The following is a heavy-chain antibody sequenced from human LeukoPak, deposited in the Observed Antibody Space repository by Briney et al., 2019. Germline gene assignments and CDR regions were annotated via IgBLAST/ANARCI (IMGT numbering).Heavy chain of an antibody. Sequence: ASVKVSCKASGYTFTGYFMHWVRQASGQGLEWMGWINPNSGGTNYAQKFQDRVTMTRDTSISTAYMELSRLRSDDTAVYYCARGGLQTWYYYMDVWGKGTTVTVSS. CDR2: INPNSGGT. CDR1: GYTFTGYF. J-gene: IGHJ6*03. V-gene: IGHV1-2*02. CDR3: ARGGLQTWYYYMDV.